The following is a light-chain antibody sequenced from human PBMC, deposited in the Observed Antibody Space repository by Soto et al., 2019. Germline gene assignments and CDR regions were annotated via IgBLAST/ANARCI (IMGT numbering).Light chain of an antibody. CDR1: NSNIGSNS. V-gene: IGLV1-44*01. CDR2: SNN. Sequence: QSVLTQPPSASGTPGQRVTVSCSGSNSNIGSNSVNWYQQLPGTAPKLLIYSNNHRPSGVPDRFSGSKSGTSASLAISGLQSEDEAEYHCAAWDDSLKGVVFGGGTKVTVL. J-gene: IGLJ2*01. CDR3: AAWDDSLKGVV.